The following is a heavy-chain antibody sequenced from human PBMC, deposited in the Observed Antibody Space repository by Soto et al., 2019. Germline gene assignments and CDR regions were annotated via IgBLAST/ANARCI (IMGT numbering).Heavy chain of an antibody. CDR3: ARDSPVLRCLEWLSNFDY. CDR2: IGAYNGNT. V-gene: IGHV1-18*01. J-gene: IGHJ4*02. Sequence: QVQLVQSGAEVKKPGASVKVSCKTSGYTFTSYGISWVRQAPGQGLEWMGWIGAYNGNTNYAQKLQGRVTMTTDTATGTAYMELRSLRSDDTAVYYCARDSPVLRCLEWLSNFDYWGQGTLVTVSS. CDR1: GYTFTSYG. D-gene: IGHD3-3*01.